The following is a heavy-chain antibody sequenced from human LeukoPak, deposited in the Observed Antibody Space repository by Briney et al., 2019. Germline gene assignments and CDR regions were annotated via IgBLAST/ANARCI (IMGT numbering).Heavy chain of an antibody. CDR1: GFTFSSYA. CDR2: ISYDGSNK. CDR3: ARARGYSGYALGDY. V-gene: IGHV3-30*04. J-gene: IGHJ4*02. Sequence: GGPLRLSCAASGFTFSSYAMHWVRQAPGKGLEWVAVISYDGSNKYYADSVKGRFTISRDNSKNTLYLQMNSLRAEDTAVYYCARARGYSGYALGDYWGQGTLVTVSS. D-gene: IGHD5-12*01.